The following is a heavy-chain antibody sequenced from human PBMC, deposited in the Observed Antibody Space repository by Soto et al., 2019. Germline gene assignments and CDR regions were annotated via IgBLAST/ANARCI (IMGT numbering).Heavy chain of an antibody. CDR2: IIPIFGIA. Sequence: SVKVSCKASGGTFSSYTISWVRQAPGQGLEWMGRIIPIFGIANYAQKFQGRVTITADKSTSTAYMELSSLRSEDTAVYYCARSRRTNKRFLEWPDAFDIWGQGTMVTFAS. J-gene: IGHJ3*02. V-gene: IGHV1-69*02. CDR1: GGTFSSYT. D-gene: IGHD3-3*01. CDR3: ARSRRTNKRFLEWPDAFDI.